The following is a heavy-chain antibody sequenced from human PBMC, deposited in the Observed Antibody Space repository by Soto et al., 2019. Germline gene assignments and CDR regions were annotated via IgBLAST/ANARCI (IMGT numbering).Heavy chain of an antibody. J-gene: IGHJ5*02. CDR2: IYHSGST. V-gene: IGHV4-30-2*01. CDR1: GGSISSGGYS. CDR3: ARSVVVPAARLNWFDP. Sequence: QLQLQESGSGLVKPSQTLSLTCAVSGGSISSGGYSWSWIRQPPGKGLEWIGYIYHSGSTYYNPSLKSRVTISIVSSKNQFSLKRSSVSAADKAVYYCARSVVVPAARLNWFDPCGQGTLVTVSS. D-gene: IGHD2-2*01.